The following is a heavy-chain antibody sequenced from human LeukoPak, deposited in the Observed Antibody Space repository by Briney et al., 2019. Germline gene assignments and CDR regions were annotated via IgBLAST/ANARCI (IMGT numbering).Heavy chain of an antibody. CDR2: ISAYNGNT. J-gene: IGHJ3*02. Sequence: ASVKVSCKASGYTFTSYGISWVRQAPGQGLEWMGWISAYNGNTNYAQKLQGRVTMTTDTSTSTAYMELRSLRSDDTAVYYCARDRGWLLESHVGAFDIWGQGTMVTVSS. CDR1: GYTFTSYG. CDR3: ARDRGWLLESHVGAFDI. D-gene: IGHD3-9*01. V-gene: IGHV1-18*01.